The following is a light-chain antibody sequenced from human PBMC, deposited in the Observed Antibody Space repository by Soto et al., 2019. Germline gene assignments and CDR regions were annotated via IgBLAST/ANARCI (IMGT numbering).Light chain of an antibody. CDR3: QQSYSTPRT. CDR1: QDISTY. Sequence: DIQMSQSPSSLSASVGDRVTITCQASQDISTYLNWYQQKPGKAPKFLIYDASNLQSGVPSRFSGGGSGTDFTLTISSLQPEDFATYYCQQSYSTPRTFGQGTKVE. CDR2: DAS. J-gene: IGKJ1*01. V-gene: IGKV1-39*01.